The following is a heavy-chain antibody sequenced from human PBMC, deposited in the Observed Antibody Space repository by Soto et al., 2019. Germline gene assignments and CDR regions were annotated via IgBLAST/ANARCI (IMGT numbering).Heavy chain of an antibody. CDR2: IKQDGSEK. CDR1: GFTFSSYW. D-gene: IGHD2-2*01. J-gene: IGHJ4*02. Sequence: EVQLVESGGGLVQPGGSLRLSCAASGFTFSSYWMSWVRQAPGKGLEWVANIKQDGSEKYYVDSVKGRFTISRDNAKNSLYLQMNSLRAEDTAVYYCARDRVCSSTSCYFQGFDYWGQGTLVTVSS. CDR3: ARDRVCSSTSCYFQGFDY. V-gene: IGHV3-7*01.